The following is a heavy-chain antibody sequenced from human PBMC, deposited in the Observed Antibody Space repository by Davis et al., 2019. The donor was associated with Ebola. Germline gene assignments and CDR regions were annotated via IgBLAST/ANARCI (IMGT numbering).Heavy chain of an antibody. V-gene: IGHV4-30-4*01. J-gene: IGHJ4*02. CDR2: IYYSGRT. Sequence: SETLSLTCSVSGDSISSGNYYWSWIRQPPGKGLEWIGYIYYSGRTYYNPSLKSRITISVDTSKNQFSLKLNSVTGADTAVYYCARRGYSGYHDYWGQGTLVTVSS. CDR1: GDSISSGNYY. CDR3: ARRGYSGYHDY. D-gene: IGHD5-12*01.